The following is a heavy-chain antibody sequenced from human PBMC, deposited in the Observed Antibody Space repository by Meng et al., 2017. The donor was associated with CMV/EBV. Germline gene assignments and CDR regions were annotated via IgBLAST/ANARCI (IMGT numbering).Heavy chain of an antibody. CDR1: GFTFDDYA. D-gene: IGHD6-19*01. CDR2: ISWNSGSI. J-gene: IGHJ4*02. CDR3: AKAFFKWYSSGWYFTY. V-gene: IGHV3-9*01. Sequence: SLKISCAASGFTFDDYAMHWVRQAPGKGLEWVSGISWNSGSIGYADSVKGRFTISRDNAKNSLYLQMNSLRAEDTALYYCAKAFFKWYSSGWYFTYWGQGTLVTVS.